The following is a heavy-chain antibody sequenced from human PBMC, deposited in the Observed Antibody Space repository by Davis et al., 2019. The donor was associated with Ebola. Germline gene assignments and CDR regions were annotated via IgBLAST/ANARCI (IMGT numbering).Heavy chain of an antibody. Sequence: SQTLSLTCAISGDTVSSNSAAWNWIRQSPSRGLEWLGRTYYRSKWFVDYASSVKIRITINADTSKNQFSLQLTSVTLEDTAVYYFARDPPSDQGYDYWGQGTLVTVSS. CDR1: GDTVSSNSAA. V-gene: IGHV6-1*01. CDR3: ARDPPSDQGYDY. D-gene: IGHD2-2*01. J-gene: IGHJ4*02. CDR2: TYYRSKWFV.